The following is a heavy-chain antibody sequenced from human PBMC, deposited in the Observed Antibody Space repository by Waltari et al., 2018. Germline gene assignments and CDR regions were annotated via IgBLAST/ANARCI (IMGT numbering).Heavy chain of an antibody. J-gene: IGHJ3*02. Sequence: QVQLVESGGGVVQPGRSLRLSCAASGFTFSSYGMHWVRQAPGKGLEWVAVIWYDGSNKYYADSGKGRFTISRDNSKNTLYLQMNSLRAEDTAVYYCARDRGGYSSSADAFDIWGQGTMVTVSS. V-gene: IGHV3-33*01. D-gene: IGHD6-6*01. CDR3: ARDRGGYSSSADAFDI. CDR1: GFTFSSYG. CDR2: IWYDGSNK.